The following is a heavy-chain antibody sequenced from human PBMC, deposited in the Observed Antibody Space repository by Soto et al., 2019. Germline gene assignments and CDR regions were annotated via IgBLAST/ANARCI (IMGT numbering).Heavy chain of an antibody. Sequence: SETLSLTCTFSGGSIRSSSYYWGWIRQPPGKGLEWIGSIYYSGSTYYNPSLKSRVTISVDTSKNQFSLKLSSVTAADTAVYYCAGGYYDFWSGYYFDYWGQGTLVTVSS. D-gene: IGHD3-3*01. CDR3: AGGYYDFWSGYYFDY. J-gene: IGHJ4*02. V-gene: IGHV4-39*01. CDR1: GGSIRSSSYY. CDR2: IYYSGST.